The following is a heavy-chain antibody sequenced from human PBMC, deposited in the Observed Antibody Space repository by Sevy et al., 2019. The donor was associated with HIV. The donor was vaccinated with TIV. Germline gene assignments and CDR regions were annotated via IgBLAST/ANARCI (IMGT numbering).Heavy chain of an antibody. D-gene: IGHD3-22*01. CDR2: IYSGGST. CDR3: ARDRYYDASGYYYYYYGLDV. J-gene: IGHJ6*02. V-gene: IGHV3-66*01. Sequence: GGSLRLSCAASTFRVIDNYMSWVRQAPGKGVEWVSTIYSGGSTFYADSVKGRFTISRDNSKNTLYLQMNSLRAEDTAVYYCARDRYYDASGYYYYYYGLDVWGQGTTVTVSS. CDR1: TFRVIDNY.